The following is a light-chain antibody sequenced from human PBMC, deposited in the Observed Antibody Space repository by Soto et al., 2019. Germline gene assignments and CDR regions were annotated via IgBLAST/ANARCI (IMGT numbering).Light chain of an antibody. CDR3: QQYYSSPT. J-gene: IGKJ5*01. V-gene: IGKV4-1*01. CDR1: QSVFSSSTNKNY. CDR2: WTS. Sequence: DIVMTQSPDSLPVSLGERATINCKSSQSVFSSSTNKNYIAWYQQKSGQPPKLLIYWTSTRESGVPDRFRGSGSGTAFTLTISSLQAEDVAIYYCQQYYSSPTFGQGTRLEIK.